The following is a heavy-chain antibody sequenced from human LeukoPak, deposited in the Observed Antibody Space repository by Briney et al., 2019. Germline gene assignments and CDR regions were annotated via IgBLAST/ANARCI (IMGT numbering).Heavy chain of an antibody. J-gene: IGHJ4*02. CDR2: ISDNGDYT. CDR3: AKDTSIGKYCTSGVCSPFDY. D-gene: IGHD2-8*01. V-gene: IGHV3-23*01. CDR1: GFTFSSYA. Sequence: PGGSLRLFCAGSGFTFSSYAMSWVRPAPGKGLEWVSAISDNGDYTYYADSVKGRFTISRDNSKNTLYLHVNSVRAEDTAVYYCAKDTSIGKYCTSGVCSPFDYWGQGTLVTVSS.